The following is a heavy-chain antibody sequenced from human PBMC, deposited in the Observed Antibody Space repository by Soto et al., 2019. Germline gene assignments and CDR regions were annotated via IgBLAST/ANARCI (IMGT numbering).Heavy chain of an antibody. V-gene: IGHV3-21*01. CDR3: ARTGYSSGWSGAFDI. CDR1: GVTFSSYS. D-gene: IGHD6-19*01. CDR2: ISSSSSYI. Sequence: GWSLRLSCAASGVTFSSYSMNWVRQAPGKGLEWVSSISSSSSYIYYADSVKGRFTISRDNAKNSLYLQMNSLRAEDTAVYYCARTGYSSGWSGAFDIWGQGTMVTVSS. J-gene: IGHJ3*02.